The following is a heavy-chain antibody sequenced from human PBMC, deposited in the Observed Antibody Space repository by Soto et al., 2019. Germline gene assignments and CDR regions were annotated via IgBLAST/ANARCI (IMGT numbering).Heavy chain of an antibody. V-gene: IGHV1-69*13. J-gene: IGHJ6*02. CDR3: ARGDYYGSGSRIPDYYYYGMDV. Sequence: ASVKVSCKASGGTFSSYAISWVRQAPGQGLEWMGGIIPIFGTANYAQKFQGRVTITADESTSTAYMELSSLRSEDTAVYYCARGDYYGSGSRIPDYYYYGMDVWGQGTTVTVSS. CDR2: IIPIFGTA. CDR1: GGTFSSYA. D-gene: IGHD3-10*01.